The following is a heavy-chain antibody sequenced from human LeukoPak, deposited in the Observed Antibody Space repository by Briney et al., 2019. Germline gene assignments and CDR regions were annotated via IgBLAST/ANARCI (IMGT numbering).Heavy chain of an antibody. CDR3: AKDWLIMVRGVTD. J-gene: IGHJ4*02. CDR2: IYYSGST. D-gene: IGHD3-10*01. Sequence: SETLSLTCTVSGGSISSYYWSWIRQPPGKGLEWIGYIYYSGSTNYNPSLKSRVTISVDTSKNQFSLKLSSVTAEDTALYYCAKDWLIMVRGVTDWGQGTLVTVSS. CDR1: GGSISSYY. V-gene: IGHV4-59*01.